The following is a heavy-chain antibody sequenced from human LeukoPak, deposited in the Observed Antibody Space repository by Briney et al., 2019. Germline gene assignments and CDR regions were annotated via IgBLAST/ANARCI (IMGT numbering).Heavy chain of an antibody. J-gene: IGHJ4*02. CDR3: ARQGYSAYEILDY. Sequence: PSETLSLTCTVSGGSISSYYWSWIRQPPGKGLERIGYIYYSGSTNYSPSLRSRVTISVDTSKNQFSLRLSSVTAADTAVYYRARQGYSAYEILDYWGQGTLVTVSS. CDR1: GGSISSYY. V-gene: IGHV4-59*08. D-gene: IGHD5-12*01. CDR2: IYYSGST.